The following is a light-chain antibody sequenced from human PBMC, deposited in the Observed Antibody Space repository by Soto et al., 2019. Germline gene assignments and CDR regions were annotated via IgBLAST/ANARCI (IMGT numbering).Light chain of an antibody. Sequence: DIQMTQSPSSLSASVRDEVTIICRASHTMMTYLNWYQLKPGKPPRLLIYAASSLQSGVPSRFSGSGSGTDFTLTISSLQPEDIATYYCQESYSTSFGQGTKVDI. CDR3: QESYSTS. CDR2: AAS. CDR1: HTMMTY. J-gene: IGKJ1*01. V-gene: IGKV1-39*01.